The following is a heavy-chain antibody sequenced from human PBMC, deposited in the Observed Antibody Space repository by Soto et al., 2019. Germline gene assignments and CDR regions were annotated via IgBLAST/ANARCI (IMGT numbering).Heavy chain of an antibody. CDR3: AGDRLTIFYSGLDDYYYYYGMDV. CDR1: GYTFTGYY. CDR2: INPNSGGT. Sequence: ASVKVSCKASGYTFTGYYMHWVRQAPGQGLEWMGWINPNSGGTNYAQKFQGRVTMTRDTSISTAYMELSRLRSDDTAVYYCAGDRLTIFYSGLDDYYYYYGMDVWGQGTTVTVSS. D-gene: IGHD3-9*01. V-gene: IGHV1-2*02. J-gene: IGHJ6*02.